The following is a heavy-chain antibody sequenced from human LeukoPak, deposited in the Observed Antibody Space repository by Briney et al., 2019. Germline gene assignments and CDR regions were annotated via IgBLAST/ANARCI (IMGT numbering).Heavy chain of an antibody. Sequence: PGRSLRLSCAASGFTVTNAWMSWVRQAPGKGLEWVGRIKNKADGGTTDYAAPVKGRFTISRDNSKNTLYLQMNSLRAEDTAVYYCARDPLTNYYDSSGYYSYSGAAEQTWGQGTLVTVSS. CDR1: GFTVTNAW. D-gene: IGHD3-22*01. CDR2: IKNKADGGTT. V-gene: IGHV3-15*01. J-gene: IGHJ5*02. CDR3: ARDPLTNYYDSSGYYSYSGAAEQT.